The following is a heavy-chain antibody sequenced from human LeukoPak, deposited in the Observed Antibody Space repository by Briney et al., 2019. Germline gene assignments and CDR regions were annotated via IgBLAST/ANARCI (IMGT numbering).Heavy chain of an antibody. CDR3: ARRGPYYFDF. V-gene: IGHV3-23*01. Sequence: GGSLRLSCAGSGFIFSNYDMTWVRQAPGKGLEYVSGVSASGSITYYPDPVKGRFTISRDNSKSTVFLQVNSLRVEDTAVYHCARRGPYYFDFWGQGTLVTVSS. D-gene: IGHD3-16*01. CDR1: GFIFSNYD. J-gene: IGHJ4*02. CDR2: VSASGSIT.